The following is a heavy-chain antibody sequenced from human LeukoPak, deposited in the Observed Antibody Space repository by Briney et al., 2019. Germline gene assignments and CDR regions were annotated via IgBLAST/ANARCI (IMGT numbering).Heavy chain of an antibody. J-gene: IGHJ4*02. CDR2: ISAYNGNT. CDR3: ARVTQGNSGGWYWGWYYFDY. Sequence: ASVKVSFKASGYTFTSYGISWVRQAPGQGLEWMGWISAYNGNTNYAQKLQGRVTMTTDTSTSTAYMELRSLRSDDTAVYYCARVTQGNSGGWYWGWYYFDYWGQGTLVTVSS. CDR1: GYTFTSYG. D-gene: IGHD6-19*01. V-gene: IGHV1-18*01.